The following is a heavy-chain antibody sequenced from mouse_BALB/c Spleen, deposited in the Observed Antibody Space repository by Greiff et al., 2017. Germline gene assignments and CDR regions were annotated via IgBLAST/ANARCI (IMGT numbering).Heavy chain of an antibody. V-gene: IGHV5-6-3*01. CDR1: GFTFSSYG. Sequence: EVQLVESGGGLVQPGGSLKLSCAASGFTFSSYGMSWVRQTPDKRLELVATINSNGGSTYYPDSVKGRFTISRDNAKNTLYLQMSSLKSEDTAMYYCARDTNYYGSYYAMDYWGQGTSVTVSS. CDR2: INSNGGST. J-gene: IGHJ4*01. CDR3: ARDTNYYGSYYAMDY. D-gene: IGHD1-1*01.